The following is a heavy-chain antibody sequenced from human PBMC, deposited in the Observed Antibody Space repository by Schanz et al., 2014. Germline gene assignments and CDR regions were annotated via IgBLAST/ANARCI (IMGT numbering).Heavy chain of an antibody. D-gene: IGHD3-22*01. CDR2: ISSSSSTI. V-gene: IGHV3-48*01. Sequence: VQLVESGGGLVQPGGSLRLSCAASGFIFSNSWMSWVRQAPGRGLEWVSYISSSSSTIYYADSVKGRFTISRDNAKNSLYLQMNSLRAEDTSVYYCARGREVVAKMFDVWGQGTMVTVSS. CDR1: GFIFSNSW. CDR3: ARGREVVAKMFDV. J-gene: IGHJ3*01.